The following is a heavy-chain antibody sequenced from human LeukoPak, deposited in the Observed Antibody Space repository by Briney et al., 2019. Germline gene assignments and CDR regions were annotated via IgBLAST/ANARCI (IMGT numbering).Heavy chain of an antibody. CDR1: GYSISSGYY. CDR3: ASLWFGEPSSFDY. Sequence: PSETLSLTCAVSGYSISSGYYWGWIRQPPGKGLEWIGSIYHSGSTYYNPSLKSRVTISVDTSKNQFSLKLSSVTAADTAVYYCASLWFGEPSSFDYWGQETLVTVSS. V-gene: IGHV4-38-2*01. J-gene: IGHJ4*02. D-gene: IGHD3-10*01. CDR2: IYHSGST.